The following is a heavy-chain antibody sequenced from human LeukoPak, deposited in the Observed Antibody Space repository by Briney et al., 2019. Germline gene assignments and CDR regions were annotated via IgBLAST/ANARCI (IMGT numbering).Heavy chain of an antibody. CDR2: IIPIFGTA. CDR1: GGTFSSYA. J-gene: IGHJ5*02. V-gene: IGHV1-69*13. Sequence: SVKVSCKASGGTFSSYAISWVRQAPGQGLEWMGGIIPIFGTANYAQKFQGRVTITADESTSTAYMELSSLRSEDTAVYYCARAPGYCSGGSCPRWFDPWGQGTLVTVSS. D-gene: IGHD2-15*01. CDR3: ARAPGYCSGGSCPRWFDP.